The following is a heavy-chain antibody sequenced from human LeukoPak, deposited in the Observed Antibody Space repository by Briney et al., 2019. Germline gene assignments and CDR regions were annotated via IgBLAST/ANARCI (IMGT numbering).Heavy chain of an antibody. CDR1: GYSISSGYY. CDR2: LYHSDSI. Sequence: PSETLSLTCAVSGYSISSGYYVIWIRQPPVKGLEWIGSLYHSDSIYYNPSLESRVTMSVDTSKNQFSLKLSCVTAADTAVYYCARQHDSYHDYCVDVWGKGTTVTVSS. CDR3: ARQHDSYHDYCVDV. D-gene: IGHD6-13*01. J-gene: IGHJ6*03. V-gene: IGHV4-38-2*01.